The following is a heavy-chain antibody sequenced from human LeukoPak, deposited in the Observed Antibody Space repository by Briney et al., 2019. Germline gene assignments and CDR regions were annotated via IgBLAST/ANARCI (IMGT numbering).Heavy chain of an antibody. J-gene: IGHJ3*02. D-gene: IGHD3-3*01. CDR1: GFTFSSYW. V-gene: IGHV3-74*01. Sequence: SGGSLRLSCAASGFTFSSYWMHWVRQAPGKGLVWVSRINSDGSSTSYADSVKGQFTISRDNAKNTLYLQMNSLRAEDTAVYYCAREYYDFWSGYYDYDAFDIWGQGTMVTVSS. CDR3: AREYYDFWSGYYDYDAFDI. CDR2: INSDGSST.